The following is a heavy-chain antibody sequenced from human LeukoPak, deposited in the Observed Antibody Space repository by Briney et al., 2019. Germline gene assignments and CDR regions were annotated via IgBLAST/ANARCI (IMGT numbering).Heavy chain of an antibody. CDR1: GFTFSSYV. CDR2: IWYDGSNK. CDR3: ARDSSSGSYCFDY. D-gene: IGHD3-10*01. Sequence: GGSLRLSCAASGFTFSSYVMHWVRQAPGKGLEWVALIWYDGSNKYYADTVMGRFTVSRDNSKNTLYLQMNSLRAEDTAVYYCARDSSSGSYCFDYWGQGTLVTVSS. J-gene: IGHJ4*02. V-gene: IGHV3-33*08.